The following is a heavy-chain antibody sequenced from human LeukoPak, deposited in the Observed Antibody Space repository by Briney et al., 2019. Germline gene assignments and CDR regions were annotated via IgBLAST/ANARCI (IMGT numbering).Heavy chain of an antibody. CDR1: GFTSSDYY. V-gene: IGHV3-11*04. Sequence: GGSLRLSCAASGFTSSDYYMSWIRQAPGKGLEWVSYISSSGSTIYHADSVKGRFTISRDNAKNSLYLQMNSLRAEDTAVYHCARDDGDGVTGDIWGQGTMVTVSS. CDR3: ARDDGDGVTGDI. J-gene: IGHJ3*02. CDR2: ISSSGSTI. D-gene: IGHD5-24*01.